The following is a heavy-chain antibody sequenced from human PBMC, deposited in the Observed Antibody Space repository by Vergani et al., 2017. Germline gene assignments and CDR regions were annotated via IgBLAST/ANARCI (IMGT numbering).Heavy chain of an antibody. CDR2: IGTAGDT. V-gene: IGHV3-13*01. CDR3: AKGEDYGGNSGGDY. D-gene: IGHD4-23*01. CDR1: GFSFSSYD. J-gene: IGHJ4*02. Sequence: EVQLVESGGGLVQPGGSLKLSCAASGFSFSSYDMHWVRQATGKGLEWVSAIGTAGDTYYPGSVKGRFTISRENAKNSLYLQMNSLRAEDTAVYYCAKGEDYGGNSGGDYWGQGTLVTVSS.